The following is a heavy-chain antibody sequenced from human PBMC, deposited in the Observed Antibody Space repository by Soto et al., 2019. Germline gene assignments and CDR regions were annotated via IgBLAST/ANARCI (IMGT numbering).Heavy chain of an antibody. D-gene: IGHD3-22*01. CDR2: IYPGDSDT. CDR3: ASYDSSGYLRFSDPFHI. CDR1: GYSFTSYW. J-gene: IGHJ3*02. V-gene: IGHV5-51*01. Sequence: LGESLKISCEGSGYSFTSYWIAWVRQMPGKGLEWMGIIYPGDSDTRYSPSFQGQVTISADKSINTAYLQWSSLRASDTAMYYWASYDSSGYLRFSDPFHIWGQGTMVTVSS.